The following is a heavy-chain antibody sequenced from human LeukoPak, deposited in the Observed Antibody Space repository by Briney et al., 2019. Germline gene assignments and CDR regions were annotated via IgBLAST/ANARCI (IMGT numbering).Heavy chain of an antibody. J-gene: IGHJ4*02. CDR1: GGSISSYY. D-gene: IGHD2-21*02. CDR3: ARVACGGDCYSFDY. V-gene: IGHV4-59*12. Sequence: ASETLSLTCIVSGGSISSYYWSWIRQPPGKGLEWIGYLYYSGSTYYNPSLKSRVTISVDTSKNQFSLKLSSVTAADTAVYYCARVACGGDCYSFDYWGQGTLVTVSS. CDR2: LYYSGST.